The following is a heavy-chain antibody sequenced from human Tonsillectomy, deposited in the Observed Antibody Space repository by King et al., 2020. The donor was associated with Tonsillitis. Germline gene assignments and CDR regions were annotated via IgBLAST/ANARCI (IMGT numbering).Heavy chain of an antibody. CDR2: IIPFLGTT. Sequence: VQLVESGAEVKKPGSSVKVSCKASGDTFSSYAINWVRQAPGQGLEWMGGIIPFLGTTKYAQKFQGRVTITADESTSTAYMELSSLRSEDTAVYYCARSDGCRVDCYTYYFDSWGQGTLVTVPS. J-gene: IGHJ4*02. CDR1: GDTFSSYA. D-gene: IGHD2-21*02. V-gene: IGHV1-69*01. CDR3: ARSDGCRVDCYTYYFDS.